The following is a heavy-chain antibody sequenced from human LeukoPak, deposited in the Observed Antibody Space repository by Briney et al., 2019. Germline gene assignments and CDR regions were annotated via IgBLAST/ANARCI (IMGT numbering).Heavy chain of an antibody. Sequence: GRSLRLSCAASGFTFSSYAMQGVRQAPGKGLEWVAVISYDGSNKYYAESVKGRFTISRENSKNTLYLQMNSLRAEDTAVSYCAREPYYYYGMDVWGQGTTVTVSS. V-gene: IGHV3-30-3*01. CDR3: AREPYYYYGMDV. CDR2: ISYDGSNK. CDR1: GFTFSSYA. J-gene: IGHJ6*02.